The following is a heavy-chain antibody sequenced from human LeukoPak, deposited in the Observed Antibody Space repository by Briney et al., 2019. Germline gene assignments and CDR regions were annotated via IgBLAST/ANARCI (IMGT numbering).Heavy chain of an antibody. CDR1: GFTFSSYE. V-gene: IGHV3-48*03. J-gene: IGHJ4*02. Sequence: GGSLRLSCAASGFTFSSYEMHWVRQAPGKGLEWVSYISKSGRTIYYADSVKGRFTISRDNTKNSLYLQMNSLRAEDTAVYYCARDGFCSGGSCYGYWGQGTLVTVSS. CDR2: ISKSGRTI. D-gene: IGHD2-15*01. CDR3: ARDGFCSGGSCYGY.